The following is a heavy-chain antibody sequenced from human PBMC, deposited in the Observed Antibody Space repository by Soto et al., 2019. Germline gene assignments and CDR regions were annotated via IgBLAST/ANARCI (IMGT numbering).Heavy chain of an antibody. Sequence: QVQLQESGPGLVKPSQTLSLTCTVSGGSISSGGYYWSWIRQHPGKGLEWIGHLYYSGSTYYNPSLESRVSISVDTSKNHFSLKLSSVTAADTAVYYCGGYGEYEGGNIWGQGTMVTVSS. V-gene: IGHV4-31*03. CDR2: LYYSGST. D-gene: IGHD4-17*01. CDR1: GGSISSGGYY. CDR3: GGYGEYEGGNI. J-gene: IGHJ3*02.